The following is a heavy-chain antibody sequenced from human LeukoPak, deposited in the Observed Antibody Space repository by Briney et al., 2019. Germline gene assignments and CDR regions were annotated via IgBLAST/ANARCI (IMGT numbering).Heavy chain of an antibody. CDR1: GGSFSGYY. D-gene: IGHD6-6*01. Sequence: SETQSLTCAVYGGSFSGYYWSWIRQPPGKGLEWIGEINNSGSTNYNPSLKSRVTISVDTSKNQFSLKLSSVTAADTAVYYCAREKTYSSSSIDYWGQGTLVTVSS. CDR2: INNSGST. J-gene: IGHJ4*02. V-gene: IGHV4-34*01. CDR3: AREKTYSSSSIDY.